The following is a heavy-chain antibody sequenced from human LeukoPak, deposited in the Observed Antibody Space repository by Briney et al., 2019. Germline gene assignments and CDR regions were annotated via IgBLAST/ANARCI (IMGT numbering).Heavy chain of an antibody. J-gene: IGHJ4*02. CDR1: GDSISSYY. CDR2: IYTSGST. D-gene: IGHD6-13*01. CDR3: ARVHPTGYSSSWYPFDY. V-gene: IGHV4-4*07. Sequence: SETLSLTCTVSGDSISSYYWSWIRQPARKGLEWIGRIYTSGSTNYNPSLKSRVTLSVDTSKNQFSLKLSSVTAADTAVYYCARVHPTGYSSSWYPFDYWGQGTLVTVSS.